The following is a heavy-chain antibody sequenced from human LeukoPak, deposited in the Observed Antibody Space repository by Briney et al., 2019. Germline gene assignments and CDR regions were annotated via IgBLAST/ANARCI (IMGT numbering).Heavy chain of an antibody. Sequence: GGSLRLSCAASGFTSSSHAMSWVRQAPGKGLEWVSGLIENGVTTYYADSVKGRFTISRDNYRNTMYLQMNSLRAEDTAVYYCVKDYQVGSSPTFGDSWGQGTLVTVSS. CDR3: VKDYQVGSSPTFGDS. CDR1: GFTSSSHA. J-gene: IGHJ4*02. D-gene: IGHD2/OR15-2a*01. V-gene: IGHV3-23*01. CDR2: LIENGVTT.